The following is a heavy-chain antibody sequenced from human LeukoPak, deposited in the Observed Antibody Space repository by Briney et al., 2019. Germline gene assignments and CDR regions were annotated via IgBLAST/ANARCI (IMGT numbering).Heavy chain of an antibody. J-gene: IGHJ6*04. Sequence: SETLSLTCAVSGGSISSGGYSWSWIRQPPGKGLEWIGYIYHSGSTYYNPSLKSRVTISVGRSKNQFSLKLSSVTAADTAVYYCARVPYSDYYGSGSYYQLYYYYGMDVWGKGTTVTVSS. D-gene: IGHD3-10*01. CDR3: ARVPYSDYYGSGSYYQLYYYYGMDV. CDR1: GGSISSGGYS. V-gene: IGHV4-30-2*01. CDR2: IYHSGST.